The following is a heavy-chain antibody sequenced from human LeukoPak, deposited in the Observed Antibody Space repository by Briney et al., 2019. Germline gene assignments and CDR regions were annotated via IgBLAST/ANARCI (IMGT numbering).Heavy chain of an antibody. CDR1: GYPFTDYY. Sequence: ASVKVSCKASGYPFTDYYMHWVRQAPGQGLEWMGWINPNRGGTDYAQKFQGRVTMSRDTSISTAYMELRSLRSDDTAVYYCARDGTTTDDHWGQGTLVTVSS. CDR3: ARDGTTTDDH. V-gene: IGHV1-2*02. D-gene: IGHD1-26*01. J-gene: IGHJ4*02. CDR2: INPNRGGT.